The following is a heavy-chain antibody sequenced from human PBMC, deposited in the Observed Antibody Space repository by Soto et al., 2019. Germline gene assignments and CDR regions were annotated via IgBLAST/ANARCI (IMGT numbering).Heavy chain of an antibody. Sequence: AASVKISCKASGLTFTGHYIHWVRQAPGQGLEWMGWINPNSDGTSYAQQFQGRVTMTRDTSITTAYLELSRLSSDDTAVYYCSTSGSFFRPSHGYFGYRRKRSLVAVSS. J-gene: IGHJ4*02. V-gene: IGHV1-2*02. CDR2: INPNSDGT. CDR3: STSGSFFRPSHGYFGY. CDR1: GLTFTGHY. D-gene: IGHD6-25*01.